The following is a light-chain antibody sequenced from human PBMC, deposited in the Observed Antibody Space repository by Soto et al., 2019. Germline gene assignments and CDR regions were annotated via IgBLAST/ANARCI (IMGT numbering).Light chain of an antibody. CDR1: QTINSR. V-gene: IGKV1-39*01. CDR3: QQSYITPRT. Sequence: DIQMTQSPSSLSASVGGRVSITCRASQTINSRLKWYQQKLGKAPKLLIYDASSLQSGVPSRFSATGSGSDFTLTISTLKPEDFATYYCQQSYITPRTFGQGTKVEIK. J-gene: IGKJ1*01. CDR2: DAS.